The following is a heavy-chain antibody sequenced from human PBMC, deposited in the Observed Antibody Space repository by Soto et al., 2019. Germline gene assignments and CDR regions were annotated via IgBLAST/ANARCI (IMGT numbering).Heavy chain of an antibody. CDR2: ISSSSSYI. CDR1: GFTFSSYS. D-gene: IGHD4-17*01. V-gene: IGHV3-21*01. J-gene: IGHJ6*03. CDR3: ARGGEGHYYYYMDV. Sequence: EVQLVGSGGGLVKPGGSLRLSCAASGFTFSSYSMNWVRQAPGKGLEWVSSISSSSSYIYYADSVKGRFTISRDNAKNSLYLQMNSLRAEDTAVYYCARGGEGHYYYYMDVWGKGTTVTVSS.